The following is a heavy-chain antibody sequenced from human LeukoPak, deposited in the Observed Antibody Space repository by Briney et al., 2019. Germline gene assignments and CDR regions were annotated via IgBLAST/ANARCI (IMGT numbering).Heavy chain of an antibody. D-gene: IGHD3-10*01. CDR3: AKDRGYGSGTFDP. J-gene: IGHJ5*02. Sequence: TGGSLRLSCAASGFTFISYWMSWVRQAPGKGLEWVANIKQDASEKYYVDSVKGRFTISRDNSKNTLYLQMNSLRAEDTAVYYCAKDRGYGSGTFDPWGQGTLVTVSS. CDR2: IKQDASEK. V-gene: IGHV3-7*01. CDR1: GFTFISYW.